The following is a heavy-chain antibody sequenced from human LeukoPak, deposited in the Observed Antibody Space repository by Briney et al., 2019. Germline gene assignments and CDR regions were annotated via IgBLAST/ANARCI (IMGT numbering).Heavy chain of an antibody. J-gene: IGHJ6*02. CDR3: ARDDLLHCSSTCCYHYGMDV. CDR1: GGSISSGGYY. V-gene: IGHV4-31*03. Sequence: PSQTLSLTCTVSGGSISSGGYYWNWIRQHPGRGLEWIGYIYYSGSTYYNPSLKSRVTISVDTSKNQFSLKLSSVTAADTAVYYCARDDLLHCSSTCCYHYGMDVWGQGTTVTVSS. CDR2: IYYSGST. D-gene: IGHD2-2*01.